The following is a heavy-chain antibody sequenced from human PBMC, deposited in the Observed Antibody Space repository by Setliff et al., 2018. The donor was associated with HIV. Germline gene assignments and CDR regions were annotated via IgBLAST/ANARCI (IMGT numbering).Heavy chain of an antibody. Sequence: PSETLSLTCTVSGGSISSGSYYWSWIRQPAGKGLEWIGHIYTSGSINYNPSLKSRVTISVDTSKNQFSLKLSSVTAADTAVYYCARDQGSSEIDYWGQGTLVTVSS. CDR2: IYTSGSI. V-gene: IGHV4-61*09. J-gene: IGHJ4*02. D-gene: IGHD6-6*01. CDR1: GGSISSGSYY. CDR3: ARDQGSSEIDY.